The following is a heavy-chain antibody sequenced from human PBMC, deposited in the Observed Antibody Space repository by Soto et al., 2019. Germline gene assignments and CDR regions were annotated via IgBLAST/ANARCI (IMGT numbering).Heavy chain of an antibody. D-gene: IGHD6-19*01. CDR1: GFTFSSYA. CDR2: ITTSGGNT. V-gene: IGHV3-23*01. CDR3: AKRIPVAGLDN. J-gene: IGHJ4*02. Sequence: GGSLRLSXAASGFTFSSYAMSWVRQAPGKGLEWVSGITTSGGNTYYADSVKGRFTISRDNSKNTLFLQMNSLRAEDTAVYYCAKRIPVAGLDNWGQGTLVTVSS.